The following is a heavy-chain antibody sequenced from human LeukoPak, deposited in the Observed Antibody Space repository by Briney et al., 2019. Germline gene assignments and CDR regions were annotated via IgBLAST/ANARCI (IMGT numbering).Heavy chain of an antibody. V-gene: IGHV4-39*07. J-gene: IGHJ3*02. D-gene: IGHD3-22*01. CDR3: ARVPYYYDSSGYRSAFDI. Sequence: SETLSLTCTVSGGSISSSSYYWGWIRQPPGKGLEWIGSIYYSGSTNYNPSLKSRVTISVDTSKNQFSLKLSSVTAADTAVYYCARVPYYYDSSGYRSAFDIWGQGTMVTVSS. CDR1: GGSISSSSYY. CDR2: IYYSGST.